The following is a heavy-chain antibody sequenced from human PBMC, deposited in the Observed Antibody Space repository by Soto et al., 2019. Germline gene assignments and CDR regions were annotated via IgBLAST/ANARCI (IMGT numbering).Heavy chain of an antibody. Sequence: EVQLVQSGAEVKKPGESLIISCQGSGYSFTTYWIAWVRQMPGKGLEWMGIIYPGDSDTRYSPSFQGQVTISADTSISTAYLQWSSLKASDSAMYDCLRGFPLYSSNWDFDYCGQGPLVTV. CDR3: LRGFPLYSSNWDFDY. D-gene: IGHD6-13*01. V-gene: IGHV5-51*01. CDR2: IYPGDSDT. CDR1: GYSFTTYW. J-gene: IGHJ4*02.